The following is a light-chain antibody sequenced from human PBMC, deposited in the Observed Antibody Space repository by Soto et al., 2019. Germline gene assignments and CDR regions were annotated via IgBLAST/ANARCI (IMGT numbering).Light chain of an antibody. CDR3: QQYGSSSYT. J-gene: IGKJ2*01. V-gene: IGKV3-20*01. CDR1: QSISSSY. Sequence: EIVLTQSPGTLPLSPGERATLSCRASQSISSSYLAWYQQKPGQAPRLLIYAASSRATGIPDRFSGSGSGTDFTLTISRLEPEDCAVYYCQQYGSSSYTFGQGTQLEIK. CDR2: AAS.